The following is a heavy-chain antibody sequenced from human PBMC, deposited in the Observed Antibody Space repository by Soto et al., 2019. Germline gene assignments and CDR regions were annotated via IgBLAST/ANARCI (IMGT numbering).Heavy chain of an antibody. V-gene: IGHV1-69*13. CDR1: GVTFSSYA. CDR3: ASGRRDYYYGMDV. J-gene: IGHJ6*02. CDR2: IIPIFGTA. Sequence: VASVHVSCKASGVTFSSYAISWVRQAPGQGLEWMGGIIPIFGTANYAQKFQGRVTITADESTSTAYMELSSLRSEDTAVYYCASGRRDYYYGMDVWGQGTTVPVSS.